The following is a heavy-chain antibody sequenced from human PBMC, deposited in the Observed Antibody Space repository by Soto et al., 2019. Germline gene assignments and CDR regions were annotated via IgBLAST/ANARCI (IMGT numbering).Heavy chain of an antibody. CDR2: ISWNSGSI. D-gene: IGHD1-26*01. V-gene: IGHV3-9*01. CDR3: AKDGGLPQSAYYYYMDV. CDR1: GFTFDDYA. J-gene: IGHJ6*03. Sequence: GGSLRLSCAASGFTFDDYAMHWVRQAPGKGLEWVSGISWNSGSIGYADSVKGRFTISRDNAKNSLYLQMNSLRTEDTALYYCAKDGGLPQSAYYYYMDVWGKGTTVTVSS.